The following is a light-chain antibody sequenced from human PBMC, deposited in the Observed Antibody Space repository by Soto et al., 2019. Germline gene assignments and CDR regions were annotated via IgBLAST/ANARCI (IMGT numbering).Light chain of an antibody. CDR3: QQRANWPVT. V-gene: IGKV3-11*01. CDR1: QSVSSY. J-gene: IGKJ5*01. CDR2: DAS. Sequence: EIVLTQSPATLSLSPGERATLSCRASQSVSSYLAWYQQKRGPAPRLLMYDASNRATGIPARFSGSGSGTDFTLTISSLEPEDFAVYYCQQRANWPVTFGRGTRLEIK.